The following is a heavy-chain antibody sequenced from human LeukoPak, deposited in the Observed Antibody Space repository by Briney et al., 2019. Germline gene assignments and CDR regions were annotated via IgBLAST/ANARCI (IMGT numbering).Heavy chain of an antibody. CDR2: INHSGST. Sequence: SETLSLTCAVYGGSFSGYYWSWICQPPGKGLEWIGEINHSGSTNYNPSLKSRVTISVDTSKNQFSLKLSSVTAADTAVYYCARAPMAEYYFDYWGQGTLVTVSS. CDR1: GGSFSGYY. J-gene: IGHJ4*02. CDR3: ARAPMAEYYFDY. D-gene: IGHD3-10*01. V-gene: IGHV4-34*01.